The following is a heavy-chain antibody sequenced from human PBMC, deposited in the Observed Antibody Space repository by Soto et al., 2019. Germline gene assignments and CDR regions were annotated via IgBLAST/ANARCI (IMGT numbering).Heavy chain of an antibody. CDR3: ASSREIIASAGSFDY. D-gene: IGHD6-25*01. CDR1: GFTFSSHV. V-gene: IGHV3-23*01. CDR2: ISTGVGST. J-gene: IGHJ4*02. Sequence: GGSLRLSCAASGFTFSSHVMSWVRQAPGKGLEWVSGISTGVGSTDYADSVKGRFTISRDNSKNTLHLQMKSLRAEDTAVYYCASSREIIASAGSFDYWGQGTLVTVSS.